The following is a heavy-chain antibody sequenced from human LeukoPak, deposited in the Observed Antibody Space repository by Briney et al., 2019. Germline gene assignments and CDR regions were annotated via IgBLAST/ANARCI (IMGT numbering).Heavy chain of an antibody. Sequence: ASVKVSCKASGYTFTSYGISWVRQAPGQGLEWMGWISAYNGNTNYAQKLQGRVTMTTDTSTSTAYMELRSLRSDDTAVYYCARGRVFDWLLSYYYYMDVWGKGTTVTVSS. CDR2: ISAYNGNT. D-gene: IGHD3-9*01. CDR3: ARGRVFDWLLSYYYYMDV. V-gene: IGHV1-18*01. CDR1: GYTFTSYG. J-gene: IGHJ6*03.